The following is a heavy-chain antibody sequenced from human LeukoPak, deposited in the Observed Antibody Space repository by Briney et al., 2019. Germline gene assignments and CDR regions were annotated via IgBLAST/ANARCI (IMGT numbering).Heavy chain of an antibody. CDR1: GASITNSY. D-gene: IGHD5-18*01. CDR3: ARARSEVTLDY. Sequence: SETLSLTCTVSGASITNSYWNWIRQSPGKGLEWIGEINHSGSTNYNPSLKSRVTISVDTSKNQFSLKLSSVTAADTAVYYCARARSEVTLDYWGQGTLVTVSS. J-gene: IGHJ4*02. CDR2: INHSGST. V-gene: IGHV4-34*01.